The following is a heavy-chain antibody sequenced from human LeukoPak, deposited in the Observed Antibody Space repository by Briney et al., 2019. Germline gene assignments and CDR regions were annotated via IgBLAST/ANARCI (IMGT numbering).Heavy chain of an antibody. CDR2: IYHSGST. Sequence: SGTLSLTCTVSGYSISSGYYWGWIRQPPGKGLEWIGSIYHSGSTYYNPSLKSRVTISVDTSKNQFSLKLSSVTAADTAVYYCASLNYYGSGSYDYWGQGTLVTVSS. D-gene: IGHD3-10*01. V-gene: IGHV4-38-2*02. CDR1: GYSISSGYY. J-gene: IGHJ4*02. CDR3: ASLNYYGSGSYDY.